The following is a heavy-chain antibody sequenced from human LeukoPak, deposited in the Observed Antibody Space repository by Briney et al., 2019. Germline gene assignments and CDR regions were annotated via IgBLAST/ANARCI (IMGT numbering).Heavy chain of an antibody. CDR1: GGSISSYY. CDR3: ARGAYYYDSSGYFTFHI. V-gene: IGHV4-4*07. J-gene: IGHJ3*02. Sequence: SETLSLTCTVSGGSISSYYWSWIRQPAGKGLEWIGRIYTSGRINYNPSLKSRVTMSADMSKNQFSLDLSSVTAADTAVYYCARGAYYYDSSGYFTFHIWGQGTMVTVSS. D-gene: IGHD3-22*01. CDR2: IYTSGRI.